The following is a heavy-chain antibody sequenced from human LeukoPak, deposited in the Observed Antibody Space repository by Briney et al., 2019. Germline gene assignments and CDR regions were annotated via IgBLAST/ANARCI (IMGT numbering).Heavy chain of an antibody. J-gene: IGHJ1*01. CDR3: ARMDYSDQFFQH. CDR1: GFTFSSYA. V-gene: IGHV3-64*01. Sequence: GGSLRLSCAASGFTFSSYAMHWTRQAPGKGLEYVSAISKNGDSTFHAISVKGRFTISRDNSKNTLYLQMGSLRPEDMAVYYCARMDYSDQFFQHWGQGSLVTVSS. CDR2: ISKNGDST. D-gene: IGHD4-17*01.